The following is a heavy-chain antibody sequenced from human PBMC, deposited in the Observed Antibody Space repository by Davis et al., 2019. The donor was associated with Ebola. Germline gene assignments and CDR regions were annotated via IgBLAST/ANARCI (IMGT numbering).Heavy chain of an antibody. CDR2: IYDHST. V-gene: IGHV3-66*01. Sequence: GESLKISCAASGFTVSSNHMSWVWQAPGKGLEWVSVIYDHSTAYADSVRGRFIISRDNAKNSLYLQMNSLRVEDTGVYYCARDPIIAHIVPSYGMDVWGPGTTVTVSS. D-gene: IGHD3-16*02. CDR1: GFTVSSNH. J-gene: IGHJ6*02. CDR3: ARDPIIAHIVPSYGMDV.